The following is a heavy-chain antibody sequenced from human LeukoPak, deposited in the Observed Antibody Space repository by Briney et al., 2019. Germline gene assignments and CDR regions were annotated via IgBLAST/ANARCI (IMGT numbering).Heavy chain of an antibody. CDR2: ISSGGFFI. Sequence: GGSLRLSCAASGFTFTSYSMNWVRQAPGKGLEWVSSISSGGFFIYYADSVKGRFTISRDNAKNSLFLQMNSLRGEDTAVYYCARDGGVDRLGVAVTDGFDPWGQGTLVSVSS. J-gene: IGHJ5*02. D-gene: IGHD6-19*01. CDR3: ARDGGVDRLGVAVTDGFDP. V-gene: IGHV3-21*06. CDR1: GFTFTSYS.